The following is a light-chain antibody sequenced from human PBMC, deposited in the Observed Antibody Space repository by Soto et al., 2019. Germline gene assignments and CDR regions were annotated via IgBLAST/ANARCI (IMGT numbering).Light chain of an antibody. CDR2: DAS. Sequence: DIQMTQSPSTLSASVGARVTITCRASQSISTWLAWYQQKPGTAPKLLIHDASSLESGVPSRFSGSGSGTEFTLTISSLQPDDFGTYYCQQYNSYSQTFGQGTKVEIK. J-gene: IGKJ1*01. CDR3: QQYNSYSQT. CDR1: QSISTW. V-gene: IGKV1-5*01.